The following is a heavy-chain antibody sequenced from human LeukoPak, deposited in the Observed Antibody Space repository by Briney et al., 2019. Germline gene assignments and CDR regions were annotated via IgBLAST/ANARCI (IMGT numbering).Heavy chain of an antibody. Sequence: GASVKVSCKAFNYTFTNFAISWVRQAPGQGLEWMGGIIPIFGTANYAQKFQGRVTITADESTSTAYMELSSLRSEDTAVYYCASLDYWGQGTLVTVSS. CDR2: IIPIFGTA. CDR3: ASLDY. CDR1: NYTFTNFA. J-gene: IGHJ4*02. V-gene: IGHV1-69*13.